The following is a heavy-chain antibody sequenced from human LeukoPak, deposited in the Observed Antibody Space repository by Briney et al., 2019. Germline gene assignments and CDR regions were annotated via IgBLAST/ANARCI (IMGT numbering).Heavy chain of an antibody. J-gene: IGHJ3*02. Sequence: GPLRLSCSASGFTFSGYAMHWVRQAPGKGLEYVSTISSNGGSTNYADSVKGRFTISRDNSKNTLYLQMSSLRAEDTAVYYCIDLWSPLFDIWGQGTTVTVSS. CDR2: ISSNGGST. CDR3: IDLWSPLFDI. CDR1: GFTFSGYA. V-gene: IGHV3-64D*09. D-gene: IGHD3-3*01.